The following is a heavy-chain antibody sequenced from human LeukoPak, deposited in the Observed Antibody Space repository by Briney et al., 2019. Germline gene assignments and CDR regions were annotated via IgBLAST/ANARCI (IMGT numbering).Heavy chain of an antibody. Sequence: SQTLSLTCAISGDSVSSNSAAWNWIRQSPSRGLEWLGRTYYRSKWYNDYAVSVKSRITINPDTSKNQFSLQLNSVTPEDTAVYYCARALGSHLTPDTAMAGGGFDYWGQGTLVTVSS. D-gene: IGHD5-18*01. CDR2: TYYRSKWYN. CDR3: ARALGSHLTPDTAMAGGGFDY. J-gene: IGHJ4*02. CDR1: GDSVSSNSAA. V-gene: IGHV6-1*01.